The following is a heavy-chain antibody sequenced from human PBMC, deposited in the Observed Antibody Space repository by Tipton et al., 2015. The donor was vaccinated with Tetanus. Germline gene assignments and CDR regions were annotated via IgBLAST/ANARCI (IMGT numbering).Heavy chain of an antibody. V-gene: IGHV3-9*01. CDR1: GFTFLDYA. CDR2: ISGDGGSK. Sequence: SLRLSCAASGFTFLDYAIHWVRQPTGKGLEWVSAISGDGGSKVYADSVRGRFTISRDNANNSLYVQMDRLRPEDTALYYSARAVRGRDVLDIWGQGTMVIVSS. D-gene: IGHD3-10*01. J-gene: IGHJ3*02. CDR3: ARAVRGRDVLDI.